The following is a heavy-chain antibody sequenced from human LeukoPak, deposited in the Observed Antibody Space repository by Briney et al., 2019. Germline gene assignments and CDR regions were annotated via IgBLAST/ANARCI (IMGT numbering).Heavy chain of an antibody. V-gene: IGHV3-23*01. J-gene: IGHJ4*02. CDR1: GFTFSSCD. CDR3: AKDVIVATSADDY. D-gene: IGHD5-12*01. CDR2: ISGSGGST. Sequence: GGSLRLSCAASGFTFSSCDMNWVRQAPGKGLEWVSAISGSGGSTYYADSVTGRFTISRDNSKNTLYLQMNSLTAEDTAVYYCAKDVIVATSADDYWGQGTLVTVSS.